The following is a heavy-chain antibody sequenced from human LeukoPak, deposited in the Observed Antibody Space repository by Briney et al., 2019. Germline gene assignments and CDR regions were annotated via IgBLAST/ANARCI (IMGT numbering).Heavy chain of an antibody. CDR2: ISSSGIYI. CDR1: GFTFSTYS. CDR3: ARDPPGSLGIQLDY. V-gene: IGHV3-21*01. Sequence: GGSLRLSCAASGFTFSTYSMNWVRQAPGKGLEWVSSISSSGIYIYYADSVKGRFTISIDNDKNSLYLQMNSLRAEDTAVYYCARDPPGSLGIQLDYWGQGTLVTVSS. J-gene: IGHJ4*02. D-gene: IGHD5-18*01.